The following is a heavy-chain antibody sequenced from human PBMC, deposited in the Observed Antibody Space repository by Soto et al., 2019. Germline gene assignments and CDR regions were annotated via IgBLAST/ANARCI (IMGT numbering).Heavy chain of an antibody. Sequence: EVQLVESGGGLVQPGGSLRLYCAASGFTFSSYSMNWVRQAPGKGLEGVSYITTSSTTIYYEDCVKGRFTVSRDNAQNTLYPHKNRLRPEETAGQYCARPKDPSSDYYKPLDYWGQGTLVTVSS. CDR2: ITTSSTTI. CDR3: ARPKDPSSDYYKPLDY. CDR1: GFTFSSYS. J-gene: IGHJ4*02. D-gene: IGHD3-3*01. V-gene: IGHV3-48*01.